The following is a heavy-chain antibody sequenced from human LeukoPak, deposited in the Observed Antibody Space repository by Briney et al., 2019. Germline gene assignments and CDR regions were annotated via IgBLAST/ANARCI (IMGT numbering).Heavy chain of an antibody. CDR2: NYYSGST. CDR1: GGSISSYY. V-gene: IGHV4-59*01. CDR3: ARDSPYYYGSGSATYYMDV. D-gene: IGHD3-10*01. J-gene: IGHJ6*03. Sequence: SETLSLTCTVSGGSISSYYWSWIRQPPGKGLEWIGYNYYSGSTNYNPSLKSRVTISVDTSKNQFSLKLSSVTAADTAVYYCARDSPYYYGSGSATYYMDVWGKGTTVTISS.